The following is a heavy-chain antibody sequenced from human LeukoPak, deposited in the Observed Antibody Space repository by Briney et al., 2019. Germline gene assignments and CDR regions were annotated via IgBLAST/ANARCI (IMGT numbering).Heavy chain of an antibody. V-gene: IGHV4-4*07. D-gene: IGHD1-26*01. CDR3: ARDHSSASYTYYYYYMDV. CDR1: GGSFSSYF. CDR2: IYPSVNA. J-gene: IGHJ6*03. Sequence: PSETLSLTSIVSGGSFSSYFWSCVRQPAGKGLEWIGRIYPSVNANYNPSLKSRATLSVDTSKTQFSLRLSSVTAADTAVYYCARDHSSASYTYYYYYMDVWGKGTTVTVSS.